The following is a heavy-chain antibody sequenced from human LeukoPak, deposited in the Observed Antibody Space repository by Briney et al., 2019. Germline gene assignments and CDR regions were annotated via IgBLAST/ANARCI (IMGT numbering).Heavy chain of an antibody. J-gene: IGHJ4*02. V-gene: IGHV1-69*05. CDR3: ARPADYGDYWFDY. Sequence: SVKVSCKASGGSFSSYAISWVRQAPGQGLEWMGRIIPIFGTANYAQKFQGRVTITTDESTSTAYMELSSLRSEDTAVYYCARPADYGDYWFDYWGQGTLVTVSS. D-gene: IGHD4-17*01. CDR1: GGSFSSYA. CDR2: IIPIFGTA.